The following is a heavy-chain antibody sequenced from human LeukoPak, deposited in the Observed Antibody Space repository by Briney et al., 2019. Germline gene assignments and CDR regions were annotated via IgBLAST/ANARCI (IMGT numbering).Heavy chain of an antibody. CDR1: GGSISSYY. CDR2: IYYSGST. D-gene: IGHD3-10*01. CDR3: ARGRLWFGELLNPTYFDY. J-gene: IGHJ4*02. V-gene: IGHV4-59*12. Sequence: SETLSLTCTVSGGSISSYYWSWIRQPPGKGLEWIGYIYYSGSTNYNPSLKSRVTISVDRSKNQFSLKLSSVTAADTAVYYCARGRLWFGELLNPTYFDYWGQGTLVTVSS.